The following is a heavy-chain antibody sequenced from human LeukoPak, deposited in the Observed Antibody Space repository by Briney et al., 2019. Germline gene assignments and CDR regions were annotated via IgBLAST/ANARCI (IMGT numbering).Heavy chain of an antibody. Sequence: SETLSLTCTVSGGSISSYYWSWIGQPPGKRLEWIGYIYYSGSTNYNPSLKSRVTISVDTSKNQFSLKLSSVTAADTAVYYCARMVRLGTTVSFDIWGQGTMVTVSS. CDR2: IYYSGST. V-gene: IGHV4-59*01. CDR1: GGSISSYY. CDR3: ARMVRLGTTVSFDI. D-gene: IGHD4-17*01. J-gene: IGHJ3*02.